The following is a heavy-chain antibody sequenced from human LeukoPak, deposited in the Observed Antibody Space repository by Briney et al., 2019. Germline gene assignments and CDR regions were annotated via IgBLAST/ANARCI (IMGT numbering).Heavy chain of an antibody. J-gene: IGHJ4*02. D-gene: IGHD1-26*01. CDR3: ATSGSYYGYFDH. V-gene: IGHV1-24*01. CDR1: GSTLTELS. CDR2: FDPEDGET. Sequence: ASLSLSCTVSGSTLTELSMHWVRHAPGIGLGRMGGFDPEDGETISAQKFQGRVTMPEDASTDTAYMELSSLRSEDTALYYCATSGSYYGYFDHCGQGTLVTVSS.